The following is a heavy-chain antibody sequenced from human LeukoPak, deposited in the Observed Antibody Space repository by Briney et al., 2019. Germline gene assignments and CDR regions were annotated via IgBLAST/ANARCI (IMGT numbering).Heavy chain of an antibody. D-gene: IGHD3-10*01. Sequence: SETLSLTCTVSGASFSSGTYYWSWIRQPPGKGLEWIGYFYHSGSTYYNPSLKSRVTISADTSKNQFSLRLNSVTAADTAVYFCAGGEGSGNPFDPWGQGILVTVSS. CDR3: AGGEGSGNPFDP. CDR2: FYHSGST. V-gene: IGHV4-61*01. J-gene: IGHJ5*02. CDR1: GASFSSGTYY.